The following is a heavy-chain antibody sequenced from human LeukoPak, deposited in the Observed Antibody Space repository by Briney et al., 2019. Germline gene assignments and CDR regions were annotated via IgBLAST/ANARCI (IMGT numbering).Heavy chain of an antibody. CDR1: GFTFRSYA. Sequence: GGSLRLSCAASGFTFRSYAMGWVRQSPGKGLEWVSSISGGGGGTYYAEFVKGRFTISRDNSKNTLYLQMNSLRAEDTAVYYCARSSSSSWYYFDHWGQGTLVTVSS. V-gene: IGHV3-23*01. J-gene: IGHJ4*02. D-gene: IGHD6-13*01. CDR3: ARSSSSSWYYFDH. CDR2: ISGGGGGT.